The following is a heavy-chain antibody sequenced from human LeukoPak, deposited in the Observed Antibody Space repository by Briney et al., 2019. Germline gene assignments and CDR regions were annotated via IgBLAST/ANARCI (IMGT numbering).Heavy chain of an antibody. Sequence: GGSLRLSCAASGFTFDDYAMHWVRQAPGKGLEWVSGISWNSGSIGYADSVKGRFTISRDNAKNSLYLQMSSLRAEDTALYYCAKDNRGDGYNTFNAFDIWGQGTMVTVSS. D-gene: IGHD5-24*01. CDR2: ISWNSGSI. CDR1: GFTFDDYA. CDR3: AKDNRGDGYNTFNAFDI. V-gene: IGHV3-9*01. J-gene: IGHJ3*02.